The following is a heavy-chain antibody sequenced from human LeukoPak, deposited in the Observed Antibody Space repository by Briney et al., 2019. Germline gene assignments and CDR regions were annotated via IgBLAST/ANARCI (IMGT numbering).Heavy chain of an antibody. CDR3: ARGNQQLPRSTPDY. CDR2: IKTDGSTT. D-gene: IGHD2-2*01. V-gene: IGHV3-74*01. Sequence: GGSLRLSCAVSGFTFSSSWMDWGRHAPGKGLVWVSHIKTDGSTTAYADSVKGRFTISRDNAKNTLYLQMNSLRAEDTGVYYCARGNQQLPRSTPDYWGQGTLVTVSS. CDR1: GFTFSSSW. J-gene: IGHJ4*02.